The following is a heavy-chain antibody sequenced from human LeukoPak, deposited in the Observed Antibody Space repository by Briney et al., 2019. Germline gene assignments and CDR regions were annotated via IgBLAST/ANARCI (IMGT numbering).Heavy chain of an antibody. CDR2: ISGSGYST. CDR3: ARGLCGGDCYDY. D-gene: IGHD2-21*01. Sequence: GGSLRLSCAASGFTFSTYAMSWVRQAPGKGLEWVSSISGSGYSTYYADSVKGRFTISRDNSKSTLYLQMNSLRAEDTAVYYCARGLCGGDCYDYWGQGTLVTVSS. J-gene: IGHJ4*02. CDR1: GFTFSTYA. V-gene: IGHV3-23*01.